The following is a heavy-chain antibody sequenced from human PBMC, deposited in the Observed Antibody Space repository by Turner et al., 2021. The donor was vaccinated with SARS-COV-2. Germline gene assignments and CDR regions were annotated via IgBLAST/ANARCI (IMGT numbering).Heavy chain of an antibody. J-gene: IGHJ4*02. CDR3: AKQGGPYCSGGSCYLHYFDY. CDR2: ISYDGGNK. Sequence: QVQLVESGGGVVQPGRSLRLSCAASAFTFSSYGMHWVRQAPAKGLEWVAVISYDGGNKYYADSVKGRITISRDNSKNTLYLQMNSLRAEDTAVYYCAKQGGPYCSGGSCYLHYFDYWGQGTLVTVSS. CDR1: AFTFSSYG. D-gene: IGHD2-15*01. V-gene: IGHV3-30*18.